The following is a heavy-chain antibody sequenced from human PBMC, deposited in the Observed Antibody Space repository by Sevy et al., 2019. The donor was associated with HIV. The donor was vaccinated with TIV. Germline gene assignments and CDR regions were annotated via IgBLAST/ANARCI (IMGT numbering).Heavy chain of an antibody. CDR1: GFTFSSYS. V-gene: IGHV3-21*01. CDR3: ARDSFTGTTYTDY. J-gene: IGHJ4*02. CDR2: ISSSSSYI. D-gene: IGHD1-1*01. Sequence: GGSLRLSCAASGFTFSSYSMNWVRQAPGKGLEWVSSISSSSSYIYYADSVKGRFTISRDNAKNSLYLQMNSLRAEDTALYYCARDSFTGTTYTDYWGQGTLVTVSS.